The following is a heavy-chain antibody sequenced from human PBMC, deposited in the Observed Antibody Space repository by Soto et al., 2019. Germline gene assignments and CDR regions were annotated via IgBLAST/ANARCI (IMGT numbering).Heavy chain of an antibody. CDR2: IYYSGST. Sequence: PSETLSLTCTVSGGSISSSSHYWSWIRQPPGKGLEWIGNIYYSGSTYYNPSLKSRVTMSVDTSKNQFSLKLSSVTAADTAVYYCARGQDAGDYSFYYYYYYMDVWGKGTTVTVSS. CDR1: GGSISSSSHY. J-gene: IGHJ6*03. CDR3: ARGQDAGDYSFYYYYYYMDV. D-gene: IGHD4-17*01. V-gene: IGHV4-39*01.